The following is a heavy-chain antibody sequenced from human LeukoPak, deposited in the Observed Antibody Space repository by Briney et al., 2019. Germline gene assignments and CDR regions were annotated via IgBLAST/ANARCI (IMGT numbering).Heavy chain of an antibody. CDR1: GGSISSSSYY. V-gene: IGHV4-39*01. CDR3: ARQSGPRYRGYSYGTYYYGMDV. D-gene: IGHD5-18*01. CDR2: IYYSGST. Sequence: SETLSLTCTVSGGSISSSSYYWGWIRQPPGKGLEWIGSIYYSGSTYFNPSLKSRVTISVDTSKNQFSLKLSSVTAADTAVYYCARQSGPRYRGYSYGTYYYGMDVWGQGTTVTVSS. J-gene: IGHJ6*02.